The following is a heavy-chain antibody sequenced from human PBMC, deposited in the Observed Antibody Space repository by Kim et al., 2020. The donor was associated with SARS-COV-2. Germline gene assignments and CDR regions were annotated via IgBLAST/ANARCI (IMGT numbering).Heavy chain of an antibody. J-gene: IGHJ3*02. V-gene: IGHV3-66*01. Sequence: GGSLRLSCAASGFTVSSNYMSWVRQAPGKGLEWVSVIYSGGSTYYADSVKGRFTISRDNSKNTLYLQMNSLRAEDTAVYYCARISEWLGDAFDIWGQGTMVTVSS. D-gene: IGHD3-3*01. CDR1: GFTVSSNY. CDR2: IYSGGST. CDR3: ARISEWLGDAFDI.